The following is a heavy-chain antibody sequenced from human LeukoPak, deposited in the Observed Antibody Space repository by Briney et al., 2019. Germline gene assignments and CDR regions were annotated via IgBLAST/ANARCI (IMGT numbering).Heavy chain of an antibody. CDR2: ISSSGSTI. Sequence: VGSLRLSCAASGFTFSSYEMNWVRQAPGKGLEWVSYISSSGSTIYYADSVKGRFTIPRDNAKNSLYLQMNSLRAEDTAVYYCARDRYDYVWGSYRRPFHFDYWGQGTLVTVSS. D-gene: IGHD3-16*02. CDR1: GFTFSSYE. CDR3: ARDRYDYVWGSYRRPFHFDY. J-gene: IGHJ4*02. V-gene: IGHV3-48*03.